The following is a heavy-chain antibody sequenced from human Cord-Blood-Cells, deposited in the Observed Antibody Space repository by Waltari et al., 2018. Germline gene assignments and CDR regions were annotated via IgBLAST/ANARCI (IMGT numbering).Heavy chain of an antibody. Sequence: QVQLVESGGGVVQPGRSLRLSCAASGFTFSSHAMHWVRQAPGKGLEWVAVISYDGRNKYYADSVKGRFTISRDNSKNTLYLQMNSLRAEDTAVYYCARVPYSSGPLDYWGQGTLVTVSS. D-gene: IGHD6-19*01. CDR1: GFTFSSHA. J-gene: IGHJ4*02. CDR3: ARVPYSSGPLDY. V-gene: IGHV3-30*04. CDR2: ISYDGRNK.